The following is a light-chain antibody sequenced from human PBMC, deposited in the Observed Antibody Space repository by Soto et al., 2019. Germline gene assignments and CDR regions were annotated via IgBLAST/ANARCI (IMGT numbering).Light chain of an antibody. CDR3: SSYTGSSTYWV. V-gene: IGLV2-14*01. CDR1: SSDVGGYNY. CDR2: DVS. J-gene: IGLJ3*02. Sequence: QSVLTQPASVSGSPGQSITISCTGTSSDVGGYNYVSWYQQNAGKAPKLMIYDVSNRPSGVSNRFSGSKSGNTASLTISGLQAEDEADYYCSSYTGSSTYWVFGGGTKLTVL.